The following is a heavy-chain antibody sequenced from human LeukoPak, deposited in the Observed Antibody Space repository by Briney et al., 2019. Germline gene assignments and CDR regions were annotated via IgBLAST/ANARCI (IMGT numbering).Heavy chain of an antibody. J-gene: IGHJ3*02. CDR1: GYSFTSYW. CDR3: ARRRPHDGFDI. V-gene: IGHV5-51*01. CDR2: IYLGDSDA. Sequence: GESLKISCKGSGYSFTSYWIGWVRQMPGKGLEWMGIIYLGDSDARYSPSFQGQVTISADKSISTAYLQWSSLKASDTAMYYCARRRPHDGFDIWGQGTLVTVSS.